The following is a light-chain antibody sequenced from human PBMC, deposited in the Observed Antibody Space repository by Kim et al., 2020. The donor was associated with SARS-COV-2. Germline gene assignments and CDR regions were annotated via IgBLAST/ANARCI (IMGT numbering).Light chain of an antibody. CDR2: DNN. V-gene: IGLV1-51*01. J-gene: IGLJ1*01. CDR1: SSNIGNNY. CDR3: GTWDSSLSAFYV. Sequence: QKVTNSCSGSSSNIGNNYVSWYQQLPGTAPKLLIYDNNKRPSGIPDRFSGSKSGTSATLCITGLQTGDEADYYCGTWDSSLSAFYVFGTGTKVTVL.